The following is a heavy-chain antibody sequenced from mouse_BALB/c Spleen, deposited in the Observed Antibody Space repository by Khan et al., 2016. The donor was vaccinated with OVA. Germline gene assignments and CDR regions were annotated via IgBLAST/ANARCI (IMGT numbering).Heavy chain of an antibody. CDR3: ARNYDYDEGLAY. CDR1: GFSLTTYG. V-gene: IGHV2-2*02. CDR2: IWSGGSP. Sequence: QVQLKQSGPGLVQPSQSLSITCTVSGFSLTTYGVHWVRQSPGKGLDWLGVIWSGGSPDYNAAFISRLSISTDSSKSQVFFKMNSLQVNDTAIYYCARNYDYDEGLAYWGQGTLVTVSA. J-gene: IGHJ3*01. D-gene: IGHD2-4*01.